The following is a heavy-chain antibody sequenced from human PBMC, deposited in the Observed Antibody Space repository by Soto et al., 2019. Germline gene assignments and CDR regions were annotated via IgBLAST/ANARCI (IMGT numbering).Heavy chain of an antibody. J-gene: IGHJ6*02. CDR3: ARDSEVNDYGMDV. Sequence: SETLSLTCTVSGGSISSYYWSWIRQPPGKGLEWIGYIYYSGSTNYNPSLKSRVTISVDTSKNQFSLKLSSVTAADTAVYYCARDSEVNDYGMDVWGQGTTVTVSS. CDR1: GGSISSYY. V-gene: IGHV4-59*01. D-gene: IGHD2-21*01. CDR2: IYYSGST.